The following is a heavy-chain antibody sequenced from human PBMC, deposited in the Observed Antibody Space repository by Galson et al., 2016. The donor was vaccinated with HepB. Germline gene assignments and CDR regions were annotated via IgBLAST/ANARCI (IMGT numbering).Heavy chain of an antibody. V-gene: IGHV1-69*06. D-gene: IGHD5-12*01. Sequence: SGDTFSRYGIGWVRQAPGRGLEWMGGIIPFFGTANYAQNFEDRVTINADKSTSTAYMELSSLRYEDTAVYYCARVRVDYFDYWGQGTLVTVSS. CDR1: GDTFSRYG. CDR2: IIPFFGTA. J-gene: IGHJ4*02. CDR3: ARVRVDYFDY.